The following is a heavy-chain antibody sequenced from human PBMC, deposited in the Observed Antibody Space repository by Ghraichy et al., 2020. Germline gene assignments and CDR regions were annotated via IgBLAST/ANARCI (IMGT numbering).Heavy chain of an antibody. Sequence: SETLSLTCTVSGGSISSYYWSWIRQPPGKGLEWIGYIYYSGSTNYNPSLKSRVTISVDTSKNQFSLKLSSVTAADTAVYYCARGDRVTTAVDWFDPWGQGTLVTVSS. V-gene: IGHV4-59*08. J-gene: IGHJ5*02. CDR3: ARGDRVTTAVDWFDP. CDR2: IYYSGST. CDR1: GGSISSYY. D-gene: IGHD4-11*01.